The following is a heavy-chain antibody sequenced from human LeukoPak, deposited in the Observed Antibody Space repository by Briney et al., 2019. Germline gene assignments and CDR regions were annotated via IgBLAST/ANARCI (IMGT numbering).Heavy chain of an antibody. CDR3: ARGPILRHFDYYMDV. Sequence: GGSLRLSCAASEFTFSHHWMTWVRQAPGKGLELVANIKQDGSETYYVDSVKGRFTISRDNAKNSLDMQMNSLRVEDTAVYYCARGPILRHFDYYMDVWGKGTTVIISS. V-gene: IGHV3-7*01. CDR1: EFTFSHHW. J-gene: IGHJ6*03. CDR2: IKQDGSET. D-gene: IGHD3-9*01.